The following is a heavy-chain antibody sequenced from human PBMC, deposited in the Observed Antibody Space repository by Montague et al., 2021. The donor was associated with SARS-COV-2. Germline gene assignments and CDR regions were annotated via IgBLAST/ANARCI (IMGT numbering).Heavy chain of an antibody. D-gene: IGHD2-2*01. V-gene: IGHV3-23*01. CDR3: AKDSLSSRWFPVADYFLL. J-gene: IGHJ1*01. CDR2: ISGSAGTT. CDR1: GFTFSSYA. Sequence: SLRLSCAASGFTFSSYAMNWVRQAPGKGLEWVSYISGSAGTTYYADSVKGRFTISRDNSKNTLYLQMNSLRVEDTAVYYCAKDSLSSRWFPVADYFLLWGQGALVTVSS.